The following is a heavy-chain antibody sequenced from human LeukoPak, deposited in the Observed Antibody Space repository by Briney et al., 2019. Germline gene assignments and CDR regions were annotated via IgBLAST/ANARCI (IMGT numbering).Heavy chain of an antibody. V-gene: IGHV4-39*07. D-gene: IGHD3-22*01. CDR2: IYYSGSS. CDR3: ARPDYDSSGYYYRIFDY. Sequence: SETLPLTCSVSGGSISSSDYYRGWIRQPPGKGLEWLGSIYYSGSSYYNPSLKSRVIISVDTSKNQFSLKVSSVTAADTAVYYCARPDYDSSGYYYRIFDYWGQGTLVTVSS. CDR1: GGSISSSDYY. J-gene: IGHJ4*02.